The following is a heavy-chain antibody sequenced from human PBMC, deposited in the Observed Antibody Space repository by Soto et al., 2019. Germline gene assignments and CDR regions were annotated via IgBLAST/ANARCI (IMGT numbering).Heavy chain of an antibody. D-gene: IGHD1-26*01. V-gene: IGHV3-73*01. Sequence: GGSLRLSCAASGFTFSGSAMHWVRQASGKGLEWVGRIRSKANSYATAYAASVKGRFTISRDDSKNTAYLQMNSLKTEDTAVYYCTRRELSATDYYYYYMDVWGKGTTVTVSS. CDR3: TRRELSATDYYYYYMDV. CDR1: GFTFSGSA. CDR2: IRSKANSYAT. J-gene: IGHJ6*03.